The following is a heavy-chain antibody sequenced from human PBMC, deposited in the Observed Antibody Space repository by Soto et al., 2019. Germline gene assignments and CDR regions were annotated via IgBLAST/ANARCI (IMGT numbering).Heavy chain of an antibody. V-gene: IGHV4-59*01. D-gene: IGHD3-16*01. CDR2: IYYSGST. CDR1: GGSTSSFY. J-gene: IGHJ4*02. Sequence: QVQLQESGPGLVKPSETLSLTCTVSGGSTSSFYWSWIRQPPGKGLEWIGYIYYSGSTNYNPSLKSRVTISVDTSKNQFSLKLSSVTAADTAVYYCARAWGDLFDYWGQGTLVTVSS. CDR3: ARAWGDLFDY.